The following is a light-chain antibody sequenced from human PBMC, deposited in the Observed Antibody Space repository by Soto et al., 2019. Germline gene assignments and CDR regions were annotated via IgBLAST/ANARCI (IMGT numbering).Light chain of an antibody. CDR2: DTF. J-gene: IGKJ4*01. Sequence: IVLTQSPASLSLSPGERATLSCRASQDISTYLAWYQQRPGQAPRLFIYDTFNRASGAPDRFSGSGSGTVFTLTSTDVAPEDAAIYYCQQRSSWPLTFGGGTKVEIK. CDR1: QDISTY. CDR3: QQRSSWPLT. V-gene: IGKV3-11*01.